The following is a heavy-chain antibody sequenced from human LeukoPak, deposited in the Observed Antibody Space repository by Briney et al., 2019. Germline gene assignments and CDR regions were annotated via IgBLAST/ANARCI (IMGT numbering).Heavy chain of an antibody. Sequence: SETLSLTCTVSGGSISSSSYYWGWIRQPPGKGLEWIGSIYYSGSTYYNPSLKSRATISVDTSKNQFSLKLSSVTAADTAVYFCARTRADFWSGYYYYGMDVWGQGTTVTVSS. D-gene: IGHD3-3*01. V-gene: IGHV4-39*01. J-gene: IGHJ6*02. CDR1: GGSISSSSYY. CDR3: ARTRADFWSGYYYYGMDV. CDR2: IYYSGST.